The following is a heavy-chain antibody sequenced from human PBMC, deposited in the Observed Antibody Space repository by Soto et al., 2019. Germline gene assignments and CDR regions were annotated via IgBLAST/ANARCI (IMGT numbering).Heavy chain of an antibody. Sequence: TLSLTCAVYGGSLSGYYWNWIRQPPGKGLEWIGEINHSGSTNYNPSLKSRVTISADTSKNQFSLKLTSVAAADTAVDYCASLKQLRYWGQGTLVTVSS. V-gene: IGHV4-34*01. CDR1: GGSLSGYY. CDR3: ASLKQLRY. J-gene: IGHJ4*02. CDR2: INHSGST. D-gene: IGHD6-6*01.